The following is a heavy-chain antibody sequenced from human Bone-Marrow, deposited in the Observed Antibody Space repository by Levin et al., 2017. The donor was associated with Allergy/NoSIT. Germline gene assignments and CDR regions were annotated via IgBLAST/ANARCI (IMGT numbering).Heavy chain of an antibody. D-gene: IGHD3-10*01. Sequence: SETLSLTCAVYGGSFSGYYWSWIRQPPGKGLEWIGEINHSGSTNYNPSLKSRVTISVDTSKNQFSLKLSSVTAADTAVYYCARGGRRSGTMVRGVITNWFDPWGQGTLVTVSS. CDR2: INHSGST. J-gene: IGHJ5*02. CDR1: GGSFSGYY. V-gene: IGHV4-34*01. CDR3: ARGGRRSGTMVRGVITNWFDP.